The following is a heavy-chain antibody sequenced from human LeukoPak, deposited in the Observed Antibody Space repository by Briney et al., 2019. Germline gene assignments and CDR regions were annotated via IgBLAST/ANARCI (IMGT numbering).Heavy chain of an antibody. D-gene: IGHD3-22*01. CDR2: ISSSSSYI. Sequence: GGSLRLSCGASGFTFSSYSMTWVRQAPGKGLEWVSSISSSSSYIYYADSVKGRFTISRDNAKNSLYLQMNSLRAEDTAVYYCARENYYYDSSGYPVLWFDPWGQGTLVTVSS. CDR3: ARENYYYDSSGYPVLWFDP. J-gene: IGHJ5*02. CDR1: GFTFSSYS. V-gene: IGHV3-21*01.